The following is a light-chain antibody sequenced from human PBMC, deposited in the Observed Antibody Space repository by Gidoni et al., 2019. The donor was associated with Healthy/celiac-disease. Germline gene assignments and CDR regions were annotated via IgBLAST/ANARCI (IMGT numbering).Light chain of an antibody. Sequence: IVMTQSPLSLPVTPGEPASISCRSSQSLLHSNGYNYLDWYLQKPGQSPQLLIYLGSNRASGVPDRFSGSGSGTDFTLKISRVEAEDVGVYYCMQALQTPPWTFRQGTKVEIK. V-gene: IGKV2-28*01. J-gene: IGKJ1*01. CDR1: QSLLHSNGYNY. CDR3: MQALQTPPWT. CDR2: LGS.